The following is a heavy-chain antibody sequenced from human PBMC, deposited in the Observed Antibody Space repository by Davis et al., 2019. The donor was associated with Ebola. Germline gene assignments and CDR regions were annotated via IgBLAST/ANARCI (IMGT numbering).Heavy chain of an antibody. V-gene: IGHV4-31*03. Sequence: MPSETLSFTCTVSGGSISSGGYYWSWIRQHPGKGLEWIGYIYYSGSTYYNPSLKSRVTISLDTSNNQFSLKVRSVTAADTAVYYCAREGFDNWGQGILVTVSS. CDR1: GGSISSGGYY. J-gene: IGHJ4*02. CDR3: AREGFDN. CDR2: IYYSGST.